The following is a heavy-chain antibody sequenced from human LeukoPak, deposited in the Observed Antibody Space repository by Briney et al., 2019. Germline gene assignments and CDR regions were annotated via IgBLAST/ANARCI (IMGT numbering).Heavy chain of an antibody. Sequence: SETLSLTCPASGGSISSYYWRWIRQPPGTGLEWIGYIYYSRSTNYNPCLMSRFTISVDTSKQRFSLKLRSVTAADTAVHYCARQKEPTYCGGDFGGYFELWGRGTLVTVSS. V-gene: IGHV4-59*01. CDR2: IYYSRST. J-gene: IGHJ2*01. CDR1: GGSISSYY. CDR3: ARQKEPTYCGGDFGGYFEL. D-gene: IGHD2-21*02.